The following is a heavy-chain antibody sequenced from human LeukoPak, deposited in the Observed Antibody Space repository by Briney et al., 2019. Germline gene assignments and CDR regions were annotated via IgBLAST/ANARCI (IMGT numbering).Heavy chain of an antibody. CDR2: INSDGSST. J-gene: IGHJ6*03. CDR3: ARAGAPLSYYFMDV. D-gene: IGHD1-26*01. CDR1: GFNFSIYW. V-gene: IGHV3-74*01. Sequence: GGSLRLSCAASGFNFSIYWMHWVRQAPGKGLVWVSRINSDGSSTSYADSVKGRFTISRDNAKNTLYLQMSSLRAEDTAVYYCARAGAPLSYYFMDVWGKGTTVTVSS.